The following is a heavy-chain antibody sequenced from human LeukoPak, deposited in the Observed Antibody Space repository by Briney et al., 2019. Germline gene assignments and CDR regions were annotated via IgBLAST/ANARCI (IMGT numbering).Heavy chain of an antibody. V-gene: IGHV3-48*01. Sequence: SGGSLRLSCAASGFTFSSYSMNWVRQAPGKGLEWVSYISSSSSTICYADSVKGRFTISRDNAKNSLYLQMNSLRAEDTAVYYCARDSPTTANYDYWGQGTLVTVSS. CDR3: ARDSPTTANYDY. J-gene: IGHJ4*02. CDR1: GFTFSSYS. D-gene: IGHD1-14*01. CDR2: ISSSSSTI.